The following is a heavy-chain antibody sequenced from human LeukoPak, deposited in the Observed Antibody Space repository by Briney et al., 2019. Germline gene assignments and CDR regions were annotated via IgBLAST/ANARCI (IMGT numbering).Heavy chain of an antibody. CDR2: ISWNSGSI. Sequence: PGGSLRLSCAASGFTFDDYAMHWVRQAPGKGLEWVSGISWNSGSIGYADSVKGRFTISRDNAKNSLYLQMNSLRAEDTALYYCASLIVVAPAALDYWGQGTLVTVSS. J-gene: IGHJ4*02. V-gene: IGHV3-9*01. D-gene: IGHD2-2*01. CDR1: GFTFDDYA. CDR3: ASLIVVAPAALDY.